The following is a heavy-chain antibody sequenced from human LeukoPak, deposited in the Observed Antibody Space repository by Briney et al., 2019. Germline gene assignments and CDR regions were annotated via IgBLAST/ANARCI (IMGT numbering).Heavy chain of an antibody. D-gene: IGHD3-22*01. Sequence: SETLSLTCTVSGGSISSYYWGWIRQPPGKGLEWIGSIYYSGSTYYNPSLKSRVTISVDTSKNQFSLKLSSVTAADTAVYYCARNRDSLVVTSFDYWGQGTLVTVSS. J-gene: IGHJ4*02. CDR3: ARNRDSLVVTSFDY. V-gene: IGHV4-39*01. CDR2: IYYSGST. CDR1: GGSISSYY.